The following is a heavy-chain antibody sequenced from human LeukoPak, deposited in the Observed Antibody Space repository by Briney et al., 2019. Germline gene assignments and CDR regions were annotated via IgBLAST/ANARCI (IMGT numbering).Heavy chain of an antibody. CDR1: GGTFISYA. J-gene: IGHJ6*02. CDR3: ARDLRIAAAGRNYYYGMDV. CDR2: IIPIFGTA. V-gene: IGHV1-69*13. Sequence: GASVKVSYKASGGTFISYAISWVRQAPGQGLEWMGGIIPIFGTANYAQKFQGRVTITADESTSTAYMELSSLRTEDTAVYYCARDLRIAAAGRNYYYGMDVWGQGTTVTVSS. D-gene: IGHD6-13*01.